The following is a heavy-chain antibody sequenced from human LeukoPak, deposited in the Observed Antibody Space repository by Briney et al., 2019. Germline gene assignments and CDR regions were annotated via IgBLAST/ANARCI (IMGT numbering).Heavy chain of an antibody. J-gene: IGHJ3*02. Sequence: SETLTLTCSVSGGSIRIYYWSCIRQPPGKGLEWIGYIFYTESANYNPSLKSLVTIAVDTSKSQFSLRLSSVTAADTAVYYCARRGVSPLGAFGIWGQGTMVTASS. CDR1: GGSIRIYY. CDR2: IFYTESA. CDR3: ARRGVSPLGAFGI. D-gene: IGHD7-27*01. V-gene: IGHV4-59*12.